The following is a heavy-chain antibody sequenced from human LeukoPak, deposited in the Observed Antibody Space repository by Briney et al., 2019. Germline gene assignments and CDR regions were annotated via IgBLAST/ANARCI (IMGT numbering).Heavy chain of an antibody. CDR3: ARGSSTDGVDNWYDP. D-gene: IGHD4-17*01. CDR2: INAGNGNT. J-gene: IGHJ5*02. Sequence: ASVKLSCKASGYTFTTYAMHWVRQAPGQRPELMGWINAGNGNTKYSQKFQGRVTITRDTSASTTYMELSSLRSEDTAVYYCARGSSTDGVDNWYDPWGQGTLVTVS. V-gene: IGHV1-3*01. CDR1: GYTFTTYA.